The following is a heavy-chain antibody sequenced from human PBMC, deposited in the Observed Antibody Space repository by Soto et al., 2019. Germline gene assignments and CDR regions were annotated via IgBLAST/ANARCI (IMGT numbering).Heavy chain of an antibody. CDR2: IYYSGST. J-gene: IGHJ5*02. Sequence: SETLSLTCTFSGGSISSYYWSWIRQPPGKGLEWIGYIYYSGSTNYNPSLKSRVTISVDTSKNQFSLKLSSVTAADTAVYYCASLYYYGSGSYAENWFDPWGQGTLVTVSS. V-gene: IGHV4-59*08. CDR3: ASLYYYGSGSYAENWFDP. CDR1: GGSISSYY. D-gene: IGHD3-10*01.